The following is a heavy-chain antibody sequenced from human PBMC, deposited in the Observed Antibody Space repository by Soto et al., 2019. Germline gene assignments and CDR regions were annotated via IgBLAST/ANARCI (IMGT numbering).Heavy chain of an antibody. J-gene: IGHJ4*02. V-gene: IGHV3-48*03. CDR3: ARYGTRADW. Sequence: EVQLVESGGGFVQPGGSLRLSCAASGFTFSNYEMNWVRKAPGKGLEWISYISSSRITTYYADFGAGRFTFSRDNAKESLYLHLNSLRVEDTAVYYCARYGTRADWWGLGTQVTVST. CDR1: GFTFSNYE. CDR2: ISSSRITT. D-gene: IGHD1-1*01.